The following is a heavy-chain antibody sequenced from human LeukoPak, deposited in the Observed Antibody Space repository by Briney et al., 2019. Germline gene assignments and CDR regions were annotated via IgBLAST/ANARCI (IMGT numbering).Heavy chain of an antibody. CDR2: IYPGDSNT. Sequence: GESLKISCQGSGYSFTSYWIAWVRQMPGKGLEWMGIIYPGDSNTRYSPSFQGQVTISADKSISTAYLQWSSLKASDTAMYHCARVRYFDSRGGYYYGMDVWGQGTTVTVSS. CDR1: GYSFTSYW. D-gene: IGHD3-9*01. J-gene: IGHJ6*02. CDR3: ARVRYFDSRGGYYYGMDV. V-gene: IGHV5-51*01.